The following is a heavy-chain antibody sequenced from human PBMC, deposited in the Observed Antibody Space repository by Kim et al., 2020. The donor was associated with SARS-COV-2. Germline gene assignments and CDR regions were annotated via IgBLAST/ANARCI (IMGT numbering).Heavy chain of an antibody. Sequence: ASVKVSCKASGYTFTSYGISWVRQAPGQGLEWMGWISAYNGNTNYAQKLQGRVTMTTDTSTSTAYMELRSLRSDDTAVYCCARDACSSTSCYAFGWWVDPWGQGTLLTVSP. J-gene: IGHJ5*02. CDR3: ARDACSSTSCYAFGWWVDP. CDR2: ISAYNGNT. V-gene: IGHV1-18*01. CDR1: GYTFTSYG. D-gene: IGHD2-2*01.